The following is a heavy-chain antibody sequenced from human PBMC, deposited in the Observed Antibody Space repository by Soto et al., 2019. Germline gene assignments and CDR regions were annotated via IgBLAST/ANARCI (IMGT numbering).Heavy chain of an antibody. Sequence: PSETLSRTCTVSGGSISSYYWSWIRQPPGKGLEWIGYIYYSGSTNYNPSLKSRVTISVDTSKNQFSLKLSSVTAADTAVYYCARGPIADYGDYKFDYWGQGTLVTVSS. CDR1: GGSISSYY. D-gene: IGHD4-17*01. CDR3: ARGPIADYGDYKFDY. J-gene: IGHJ4*02. CDR2: IYYSGST. V-gene: IGHV4-59*01.